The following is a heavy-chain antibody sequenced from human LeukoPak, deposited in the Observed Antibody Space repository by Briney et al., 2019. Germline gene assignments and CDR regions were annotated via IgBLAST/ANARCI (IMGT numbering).Heavy chain of an antibody. CDR1: GGSFSGYY. CDR2: INHSGST. J-gene: IGHJ4*02. CDR3: ARANDFWSGSDY. V-gene: IGHV4-34*01. Sequence: SETLSLTCAVYGGSFSGYYWSWIRQPPGKGLEWIGEINHSGSTNYNPSLKSRVTISVDTSKNQFSLKLSSVTAADTAVYYCARANDFWSGSDYWGQGTLVTVSS. D-gene: IGHD3-3*01.